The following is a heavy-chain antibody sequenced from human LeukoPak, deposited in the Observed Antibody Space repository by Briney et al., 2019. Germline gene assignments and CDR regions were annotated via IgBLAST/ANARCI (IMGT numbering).Heavy chain of an antibody. V-gene: IGHV1-69*13. CDR3: ARAILPHSPSGSYHSDFYYYYGMDV. D-gene: IGHD1-26*01. J-gene: IGHJ6*02. CDR1: GYTFTIYG. Sequence: SVKVSCKASGYTFTIYGISWVRQAPGQGLEWMGGIIPIFGTANYAQKFQGRVTITADESTSTAYMELSSLRSEDTAVYYCARAILPHSPSGSYHSDFYYYYGMDVWGQGTTVTVSS. CDR2: IIPIFGTA.